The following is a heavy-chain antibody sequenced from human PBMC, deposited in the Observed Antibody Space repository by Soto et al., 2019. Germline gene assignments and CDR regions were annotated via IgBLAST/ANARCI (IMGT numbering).Heavy chain of an antibody. V-gene: IGHV3-30*18. CDR1: GFTFSSYG. Sequence: QVQLVESGGGVVQPGRSLRLSCAASGFTFSSYGMHWVRQAPGKGLEWVAVISYDGSNKYYADSVKGRFTISRDNSKNTLYLQMNSLRAEDTAVYYCAKGSTTFSGYGRRYYGMDVWGQGTTVTVSS. CDR2: ISYDGSNK. CDR3: AKGSTTFSGYGRRYYGMDV. D-gene: IGHD5-12*01. J-gene: IGHJ6*02.